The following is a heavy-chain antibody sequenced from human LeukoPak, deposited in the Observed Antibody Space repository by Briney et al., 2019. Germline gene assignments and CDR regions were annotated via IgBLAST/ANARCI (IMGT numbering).Heavy chain of an antibody. CDR2: ISWNSGSI. Sequence: PGGSLRLSCAASGFTFDDYAMHWVRQAPGKGLEWVSGISWNSGSIGYADSVKGRFTISRDNAKNSLYLQMNSLRAENTALYYCAKSSYSSGWFYADYWGQGTLVTVSS. J-gene: IGHJ4*02. CDR3: AKSSYSSGWFYADY. D-gene: IGHD6-19*01. CDR1: GFTFDDYA. V-gene: IGHV3-9*01.